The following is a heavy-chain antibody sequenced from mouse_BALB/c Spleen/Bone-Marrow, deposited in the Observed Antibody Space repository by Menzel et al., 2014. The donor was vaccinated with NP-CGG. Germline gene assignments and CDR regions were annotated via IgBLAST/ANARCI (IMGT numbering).Heavy chain of an antibody. CDR3: AREALLRLRAMDY. J-gene: IGHJ4*01. CDR2: ISYDGSN. CDR1: GYSITSGYY. Sequence: ESGPGLVKPSQSLSLTCSVTGYSITSGYYWNWIRQFPGNKLEWMGYISYDGSNNYNPSLKNRISITRDTSKNQFFLKLNSVTTEDTATYYCAREALLRLRAMDYWGQGTSVTVSS. V-gene: IGHV3-6*02. D-gene: IGHD1-2*01.